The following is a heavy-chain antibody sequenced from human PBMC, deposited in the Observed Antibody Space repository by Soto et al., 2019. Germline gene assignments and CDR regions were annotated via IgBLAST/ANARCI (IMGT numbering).Heavy chain of an antibody. CDR2: IDPSDSYT. CDR1: GYSFTSYC. CDR3: ASIAAAGTLASDY. J-gene: IGHJ4*02. D-gene: IGHD6-13*01. Sequence: GESLKISCKGSGYSFTSYCISWVLQMPGKGLEWMGRIDPSDSYTNYSPSFQGHVTISADKSISTAYLQWSSLKASDTAMYYCASIAAAGTLASDYWGQGTLVTVSS. V-gene: IGHV5-10-1*01.